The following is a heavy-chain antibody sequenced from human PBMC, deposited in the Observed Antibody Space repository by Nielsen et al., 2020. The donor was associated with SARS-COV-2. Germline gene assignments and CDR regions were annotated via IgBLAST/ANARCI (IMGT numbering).Heavy chain of an antibody. CDR3: AGIAVAGIDPLDYYYGLDV. J-gene: IGHJ6*02. Sequence: GESLKISCAASGFTFSSYSMNWVRQAPGKGLEWVSSISSSSSYIYYADSVKGRFTISRDNAKNSLYLQMNSLRAEDTAVYFCAGIAVAGIDPLDYYYGLDVWGQGTTVTVSS. CDR2: ISSSSSYI. D-gene: IGHD6-19*01. V-gene: IGHV3-21*04. CDR1: GFTFSSYS.